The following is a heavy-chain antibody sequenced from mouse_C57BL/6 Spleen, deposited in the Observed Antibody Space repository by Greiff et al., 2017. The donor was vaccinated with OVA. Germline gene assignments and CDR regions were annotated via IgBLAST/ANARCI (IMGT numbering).Heavy chain of an antibody. CDR2: INPSTGGT. CDR3: ARHSITTVVGRGPDY. V-gene: IGHV1-42*01. CDR1: GYSFTGYY. J-gene: IGHJ2*01. Sequence: EVQLQQSGPELVKPGASVKISCKASGYSFTGYYMNWVKQSPEKSLEWIGEINPSTGGTTYNQKFKAKATLTVDKSSSTAYMQLKSLTSEDSAVYYCARHSITTVVGRGPDYWGQGTTLTVSS. D-gene: IGHD1-1*01.